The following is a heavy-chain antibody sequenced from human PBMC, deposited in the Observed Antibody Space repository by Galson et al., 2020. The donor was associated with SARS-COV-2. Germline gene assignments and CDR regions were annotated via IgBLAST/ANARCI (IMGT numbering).Heavy chain of an antibody. D-gene: IGHD2-2*02. CDR3: ARATAGYCSSTSCYTGYFDY. CDR1: GGSISSGGYY. CDR2: IYYSGST. Sequence: SETLSLTCTVSGGSISSGGYYWSWIRQHPGKGLEWIGYIYYSGSTYYNPSLKSRVTISVDTSKNQFSLKLSSVTAADTAVYYCARATAGYCSSTSCYTGYFDYWGQGTLVTVSS. V-gene: IGHV4-31*03. J-gene: IGHJ4*02.